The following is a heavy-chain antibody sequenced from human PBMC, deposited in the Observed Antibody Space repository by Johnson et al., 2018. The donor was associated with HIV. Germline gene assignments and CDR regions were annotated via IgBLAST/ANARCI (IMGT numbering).Heavy chain of an antibody. CDR2: ISYDGSNK. J-gene: IGHJ3*02. Sequence: QVQLVESGGGVVQPGRSLRLSCAASGFTFSSYAMHWIRQAPGKGLEWVAVISYDGSNKNYADSVKGRFTISRDNSKNTLYLQMNSLRGEDTAVYYCAKGDSSSWLSAFDIWGQGTMVTVSS. D-gene: IGHD6-13*01. V-gene: IGHV3-30*04. CDR1: GFTFSSYA. CDR3: AKGDSSSWLSAFDI.